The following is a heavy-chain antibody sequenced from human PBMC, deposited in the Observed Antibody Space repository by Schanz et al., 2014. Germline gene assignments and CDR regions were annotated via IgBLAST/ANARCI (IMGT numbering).Heavy chain of an antibody. CDR2: ISGSSRTI. Sequence: EVQLVESGGGLVQPGGSLRLSCVASGFGFSSYSMNWVRQAPGKGLEWVSYISGSSRTIYYADSVKGRFTISGDSSKYTVYLQMNSLRADDTAVYYCAKGPYYYYYMDVWGNGTTVTVSS. J-gene: IGHJ6*03. CDR3: AKGPYYYYYMDV. V-gene: IGHV3-48*01. CDR1: GFGFSSYS.